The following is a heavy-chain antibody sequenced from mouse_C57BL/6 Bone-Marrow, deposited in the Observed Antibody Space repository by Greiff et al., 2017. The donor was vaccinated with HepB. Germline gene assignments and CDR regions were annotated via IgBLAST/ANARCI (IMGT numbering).Heavy chain of an antibody. CDR3: TSRGLCRGGY. D-gene: IGHD6-5*01. CDR2: IDPETGGT. J-gene: IGHJ2*01. V-gene: IGHV1-15*01. Sequence: VKLQESGAELVRPGASVTLSCKASGYTFTDYEMHWVKQTPVHGLEWIGAIDPETGGTAYNQKFKGKAILTADKSSSTAYMELRSLTSEDSAVYYCTSRGLCRGGYWGQGTTLTVSS. CDR1: GYTFTDYE.